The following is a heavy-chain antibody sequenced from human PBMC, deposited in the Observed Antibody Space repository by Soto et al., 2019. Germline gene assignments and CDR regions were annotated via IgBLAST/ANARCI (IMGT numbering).Heavy chain of an antibody. Sequence: GGSLRLSCAVSGFPLEKYGMNWVRQAPGKGLEWVSGISGSGATTYYADSVKGRFTISRDNSKNTLYLQMNSLGAGDTAVYYCAKDPEVVVTAPDYWGQGTLVTVSS. CDR3: AKDPEVVVTAPDY. D-gene: IGHD2-21*02. CDR2: ISGSGATT. V-gene: IGHV3-23*01. J-gene: IGHJ4*02. CDR1: GFPLEKYG.